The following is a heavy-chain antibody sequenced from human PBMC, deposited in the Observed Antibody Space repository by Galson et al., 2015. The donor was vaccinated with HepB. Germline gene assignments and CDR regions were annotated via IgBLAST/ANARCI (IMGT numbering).Heavy chain of an antibody. J-gene: IGHJ4*02. Sequence: SLRLSCAASGFTFDDYAMHWVRQAPGKGLEWISYITWNGGSVGYEDSVKGRFTVSRDNAKNSPYLQVNSLRVEDTAFYYCAKEAFDSSGHYFEYFDSWGQGTLVTVSS. CDR1: GFTFDDYA. CDR2: ITWNGGSV. D-gene: IGHD3-22*01. V-gene: IGHV3-9*01. CDR3: AKEAFDSSGHYFEYFDS.